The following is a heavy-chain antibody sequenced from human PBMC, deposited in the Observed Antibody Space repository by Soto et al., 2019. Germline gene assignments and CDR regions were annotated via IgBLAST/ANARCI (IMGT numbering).Heavy chain of an antibody. J-gene: IGHJ4*02. Sequence: ASVKVSCKASGYTFTSYGISWVRQAPGQGLEWMGWISAYNGNTNYAQKLQGRVTMTTDTSTSTAYMELRSLRSDDTAVYYCARDANYDFWSGYYPVDYWGQGTLVTVSS. CDR1: GYTFTSYG. CDR2: ISAYNGNT. CDR3: ARDANYDFWSGYYPVDY. V-gene: IGHV1-18*01. D-gene: IGHD3-3*01.